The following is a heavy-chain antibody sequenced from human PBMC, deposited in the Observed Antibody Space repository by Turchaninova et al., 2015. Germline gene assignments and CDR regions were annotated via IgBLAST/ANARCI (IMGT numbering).Heavy chain of an antibody. J-gene: IGHJ4*02. D-gene: IGHD1-1*01. V-gene: IGHV2-5*02. Sequence: QITLKESGPTLVEPTQTLTLTCTLSGFSLTTSGVGVAWIRQPPGKDLEWLVFIYWDDDKRYSPSLKSRPTITKDTSKNQVVLTMTNMDPADTGTYYWAHRREYNSAWNEGYFDFWGQGTLVTVSA. CDR1: GFSLTTSGVG. CDR3: AHRREYNSAWNEGYFDF. CDR2: IYWDDDK.